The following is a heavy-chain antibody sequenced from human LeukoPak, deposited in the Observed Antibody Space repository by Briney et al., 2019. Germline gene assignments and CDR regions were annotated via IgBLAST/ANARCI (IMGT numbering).Heavy chain of an antibody. Sequence: GASVKVSCKVTGYTLTELSMHWVRQAPGKGLEWMGGFDPEDGETIYAQRFQGRVTMTEDTSTDTAYMELSSLRSEDTAVYYCATDTSGSSTGVDYWGQGTLVTVSS. CDR1: GYTLTELS. J-gene: IGHJ4*02. CDR2: FDPEDGET. D-gene: IGHD1-26*01. V-gene: IGHV1-24*01. CDR3: ATDTSGSSTGVDY.